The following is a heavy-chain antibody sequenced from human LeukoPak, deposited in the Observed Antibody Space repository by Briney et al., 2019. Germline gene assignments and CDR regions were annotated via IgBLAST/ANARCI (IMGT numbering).Heavy chain of an antibody. CDR3: ARTPTAMVTPFFDY. D-gene: IGHD5-18*01. Sequence: SETLSLTCAVSGGSISSGGYSWSWIRQPPGKGLEWIEYIYHSGSTYYNPSLKSRVTISVDRSKNQFSLKLSSVTAADTAVYYCARTPTAMVTPFFDYWGQGTLVTVSS. CDR2: IYHSGST. J-gene: IGHJ4*02. V-gene: IGHV4-30-2*01. CDR1: GGSISSGGYS.